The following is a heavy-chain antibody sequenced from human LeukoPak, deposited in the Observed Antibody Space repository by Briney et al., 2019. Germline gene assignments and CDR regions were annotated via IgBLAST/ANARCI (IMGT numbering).Heavy chain of an antibody. V-gene: IGHV3-21*01. CDR2: ISSSSSYI. CDR1: GFTFSSYE. CDR3: ARDLAMVRGVIGY. D-gene: IGHD3-10*01. J-gene: IGHJ4*02. Sequence: PGGSLRLSCAASGFTFSSYEMNWVRQAPGKGLEWVSSISSSSSYIYYADSVKGRFTISRDNAKNSLYLQMNSLRAEDTAVYYCARDLAMVRGVIGYWGQGTLVTVSS.